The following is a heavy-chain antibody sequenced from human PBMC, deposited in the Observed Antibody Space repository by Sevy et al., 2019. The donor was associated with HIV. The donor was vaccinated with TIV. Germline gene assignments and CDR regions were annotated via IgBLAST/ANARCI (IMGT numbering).Heavy chain of an antibody. Sequence: ASVKVSCKTSGYTFAAYYIHWVRQAPGQGPEWLGWIYPNGGDTTFAQKFQDRVTVTMSTSINTVYMELNRLRPDDTAVYYCARGKREEWLLYLDNWGQGTLVTVSS. D-gene: IGHD3-3*01. CDR2: IYPNGGDT. J-gene: IGHJ4*02. CDR1: GYTFAAYY. CDR3: ARGKREEWLLYLDN. V-gene: IGHV1-2*02.